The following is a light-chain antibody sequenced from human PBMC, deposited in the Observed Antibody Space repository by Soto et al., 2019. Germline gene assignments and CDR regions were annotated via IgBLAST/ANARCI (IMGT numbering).Light chain of an antibody. J-gene: IGLJ2*01. V-gene: IGLV2-14*03. CDR1: SSDVGAYNY. CDR3: CSYTTSSTRI. Sequence: QSALTQPASVSGSPGQSITISCTGTSSDVGAYNYVSWYQQHPGKAPKLMIYDVSNRPSGVSNRFSGSKSGNTASLTISGLQADDDADYYCCSYTTSSTRIFGGGTKLTVL. CDR2: DVS.